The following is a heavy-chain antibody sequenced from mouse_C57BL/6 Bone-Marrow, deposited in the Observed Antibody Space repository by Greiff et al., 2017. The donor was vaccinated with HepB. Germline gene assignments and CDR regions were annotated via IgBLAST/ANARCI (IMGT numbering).Heavy chain of an antibody. Sequence: VHVKQSGAELVRPGASVKLSCTASGFNIKDDYMHWVKQRPEQGLEWIGWIDPENGDTEYASKFQGKATITADTSSNTAYLQLSSLTSEDTAVYYCTTGEDWYFDVWGTGTTVTVSS. CDR1: GFNIKDDY. J-gene: IGHJ1*03. V-gene: IGHV14-4*01. CDR2: IDPENGDT. CDR3: TTGEDWYFDV.